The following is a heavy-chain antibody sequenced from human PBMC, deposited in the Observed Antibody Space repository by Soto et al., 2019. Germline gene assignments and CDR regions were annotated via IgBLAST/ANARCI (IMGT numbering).Heavy chain of an antibody. D-gene: IGHD2-21*01. Sequence: EVQLLESGGGLVPPGGSLRVTCETSGFTFSAHAMAWVRQAPGKRLEWVSAISGDGDSTSYADSVKGRMTISRDKSKNTVNLYMSSLTTEVTAIYYWVKGRLRAVVVFSGTFDSWGQGALVSVSS. CDR1: GFTFSAHA. V-gene: IGHV3-23*01. CDR2: ISGDGDST. J-gene: IGHJ4*02. CDR3: VKGRLRAVVVFSGTFDS.